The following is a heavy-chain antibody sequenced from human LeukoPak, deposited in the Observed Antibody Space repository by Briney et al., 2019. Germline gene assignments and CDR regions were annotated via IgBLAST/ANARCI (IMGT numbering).Heavy chain of an antibody. D-gene: IGHD6-19*01. V-gene: IGHV3-7*01. J-gene: IGHJ5*02. Sequence: GGSLRLSCAASGFTFSSHWMSWVRQAPGKGLEWVANIKEDGSEKYYVDPVKGRFTISRDNAKNSLYLQMNSLSAEDTAVYYCASTAGYSSGWYAWGQGTLVTVSS. CDR1: GFTFSSHW. CDR2: IKEDGSEK. CDR3: ASTAGYSSGWYA.